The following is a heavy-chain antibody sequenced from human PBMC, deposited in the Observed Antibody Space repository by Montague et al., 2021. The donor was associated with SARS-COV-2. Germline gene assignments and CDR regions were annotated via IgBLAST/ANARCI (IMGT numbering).Heavy chain of an antibody. J-gene: IGHJ5*02. CDR2: MFHTGST. Sequence: SETLSLTCAVSGGSITSNNWWTWIRQPPGKGLEWIGEMFHTGSTNYNPSLKSRVTISLDKSKNQSSLLLESVTAADTAVYYCAGLGVVPRRWFDPWGQGTLVTVSS. CDR3: AGLGVVPRRWFDP. CDR1: GGSITSNNW. V-gene: IGHV4-4*02. D-gene: IGHD2-2*01.